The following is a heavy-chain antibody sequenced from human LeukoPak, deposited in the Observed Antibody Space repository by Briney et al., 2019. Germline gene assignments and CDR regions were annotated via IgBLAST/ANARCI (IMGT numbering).Heavy chain of an antibody. CDR1: GFTFKNFG. CDR3: AKGKDLTIFGVVVDAFDI. V-gene: IGHV3-30*18. J-gene: IGHJ3*02. D-gene: IGHD3-3*01. Sequence: GGSLRLSCAASGFTFKNFGMHWVRQAPGKGLEWVAVISYEESNKYYGDSVKGRFSISRDNSKNTLYLEMNSLRAEDTAVYYCAKGKDLTIFGVVVDAFDIWGQGTMVTVSS. CDR2: ISYEESNK.